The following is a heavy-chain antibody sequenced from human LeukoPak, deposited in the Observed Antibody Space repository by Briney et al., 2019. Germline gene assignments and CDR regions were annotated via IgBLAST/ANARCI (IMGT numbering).Heavy chain of an antibody. V-gene: IGHV1-18*01. CDR1: GYSFTTYG. Sequence: ASVKVSCKTSGYSFTTYGTNWVRQAPGQGLEWMGWITAYNGNTNYTYKFQGRFTMTTDTYTRTVYMELRGMKSNDTAVYYCARGVSNRWDDFWGQGTLVTVSS. J-gene: IGHJ4*02. CDR2: ITAYNGNT. CDR3: ARGVSNRWDDF. D-gene: IGHD2/OR15-2a*01.